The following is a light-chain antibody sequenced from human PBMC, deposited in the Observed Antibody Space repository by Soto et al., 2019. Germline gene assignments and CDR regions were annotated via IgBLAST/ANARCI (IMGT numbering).Light chain of an antibody. CDR3: QQFASSPLT. J-gene: IGKJ4*01. CDR1: QSVSSSY. V-gene: IGKV3-20*01. Sequence: EIVLTQSPGTLSLSPGEGATLSCRASQSVSSSYLAWYQQKPGQAPRLLIYGASSRATGIPDRFSGSGSGTDFALTISRLEPEDFAVYYCQQFASSPLTVGGGTKVDIK. CDR2: GAS.